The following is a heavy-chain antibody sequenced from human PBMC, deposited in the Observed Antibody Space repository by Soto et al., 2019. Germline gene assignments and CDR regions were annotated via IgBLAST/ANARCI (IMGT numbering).Heavy chain of an antibody. J-gene: IGHJ5*02. CDR1: GFTFSSYA. V-gene: IGHV3-30-3*01. CDR2: ISYDGSKK. Sequence: GGSLRLSCAASGFTFSSYAMHWVRQAPGKGLEWVAVISYDGSKKYYADSVKGRFTISRDNSKNTLYLQMNSLRAEDTAVYYCARDRGYGTFDPWGQGTLVTVSS. CDR3: ARDRGYGTFDP. D-gene: IGHD5-18*01.